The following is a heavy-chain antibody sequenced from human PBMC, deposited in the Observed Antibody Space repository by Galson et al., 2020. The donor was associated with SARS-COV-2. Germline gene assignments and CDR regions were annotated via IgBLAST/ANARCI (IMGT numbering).Heavy chain of an antibody. CDR3: ARDRKYYDFWRGYLTANYYYYYYMDV. CDR1: GFTFSSYA. V-gene: IGHV3-30*04. J-gene: IGHJ6*03. D-gene: IGHD3-3*01. Sequence: GGSLRLSCAASGFTFSSYAMHWVRQAPGKGLEWVAVISYDGSNKYYADSVKGRFTISRDNSKNTLYLQMNSLRAEDTAVYYCARDRKYYDFWRGYLTANYYYYYYMDVWGKGTTVTVSS. CDR2: ISYDGSNK.